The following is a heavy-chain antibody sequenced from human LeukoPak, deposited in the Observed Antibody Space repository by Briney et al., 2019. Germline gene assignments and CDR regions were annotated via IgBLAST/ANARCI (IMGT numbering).Heavy chain of an antibody. CDR2: IWYDGSNK. V-gene: IGHV3-33*06. CDR1: GFTFSSYG. CDR3: AKDYTKGVGATDY. D-gene: IGHD1-26*01. Sequence: GGSLRLSCAASGFTFSSYGMHWVRQAPGKGLEWVAVIWYDGSNKYYADSVKGRFTISRDNSKNTLYLQMNSLSAEDTAVYYCAKDYTKGVGATDYWGHGTLVTVSS. J-gene: IGHJ4*01.